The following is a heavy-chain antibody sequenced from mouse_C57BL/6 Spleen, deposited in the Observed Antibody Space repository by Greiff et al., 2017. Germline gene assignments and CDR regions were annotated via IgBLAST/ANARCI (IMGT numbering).Heavy chain of an antibody. Sequence: EVQLVESGGGLVKPGGSLKLSCAASGFTFSSYAMSWVRQTPEKRLEWVATISDGGSYTYSPDNVKGRFTISRDNAKNNLYLQMSHLKSEDTAMFYCARAQIPYYFDYWGQGTTLTVSS. CDR2: ISDGGSYT. V-gene: IGHV5-4*01. J-gene: IGHJ2*01. CDR1: GFTFSSYA. CDR3: ARAQIPYYFDY. D-gene: IGHD3-2*02.